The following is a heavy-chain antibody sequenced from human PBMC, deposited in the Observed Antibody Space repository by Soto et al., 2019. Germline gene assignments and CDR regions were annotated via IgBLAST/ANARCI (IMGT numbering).Heavy chain of an antibody. CDR3: ERVPSLGSTSYLDY. CDR1: GSAIPEASY. V-gene: IGHV4-38-2*02. D-gene: IGHD6-13*01. J-gene: IGHJ4*02. Sequence: SETLSLTCTVSGSAIPEASYGGGTRQRTGKGLARSGSPHPGGGTYYNPSLKSRVTISVDTSKNQLSLKLTSVAAADAAVYYCERVPSLGSTSYLDYWGQGTQV. CDR2: PHPGGGT.